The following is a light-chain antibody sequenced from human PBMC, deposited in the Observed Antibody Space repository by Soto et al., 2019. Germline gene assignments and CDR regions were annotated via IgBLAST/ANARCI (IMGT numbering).Light chain of an antibody. CDR1: NIESKS. Sequence: SYELTQPPSVSVAPGQTARISCGGSNIESKSVHWYQVRPGQAPRLVVYDDNDRPSGIPERFSGTNSGNTATLTISRVEAGDEADYCCQVWDSSGDLALFGGGTKLT. CDR2: DDN. V-gene: IGLV3-21*02. CDR3: QVWDSSGDLAL. J-gene: IGLJ2*01.